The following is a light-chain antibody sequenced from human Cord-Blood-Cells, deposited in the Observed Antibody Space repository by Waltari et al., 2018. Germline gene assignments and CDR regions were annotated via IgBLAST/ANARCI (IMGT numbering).Light chain of an antibody. CDR1: SSDVGSYNL. CDR3: CSYAGSSTYV. V-gene: IGLV2-23*01. CDR2: ECS. Sequence: QSALTPPASVSGSPGPSITISCTGTSSDVGSYNLVSWYQQHPGKAPKLMIYECSKRPSGVSNRFSGSKSGNTASLTISGLQAEDEADYYCCSYAGSSTYVFGTGTKVTVL. J-gene: IGLJ1*01.